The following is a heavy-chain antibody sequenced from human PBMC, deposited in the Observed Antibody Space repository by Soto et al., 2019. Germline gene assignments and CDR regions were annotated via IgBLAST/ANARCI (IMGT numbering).Heavy chain of an antibody. CDR1: GFILSSYR. CDR3: ASNIFYDFWSGYYAFDI. CDR2: IKPDGSGK. J-gene: IGHJ3*02. V-gene: IGHV3-7*01. Sequence: EVQLVESGGDFVQPGGSLRLSCVASGFILSSYRMSWVRQAPGKGLEWVANIKPDGSGKYYVDSVKGRFTISRDNAKNSLYLQMNSLRAEDTAVYYCASNIFYDFWSGYYAFDIWGRGTMVTVSS. D-gene: IGHD3-3*01.